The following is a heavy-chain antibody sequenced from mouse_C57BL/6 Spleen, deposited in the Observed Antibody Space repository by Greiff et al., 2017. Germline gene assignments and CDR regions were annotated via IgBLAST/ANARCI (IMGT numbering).Heavy chain of an antibody. Sequence: EVQLQESGGDLVKPGGSLKLSCAASGFTFSSYGMSWVRQTPDKRLEWVATISSGGSYTYYPDSVKGRFTISRDNAKNTLYLQMSSLKSEDTAMYYCANYYGSSYAFDYWGQGTTLTVSS. J-gene: IGHJ2*01. CDR2: ISSGGSYT. CDR3: ANYYGSSYAFDY. CDR1: GFTFSSYG. V-gene: IGHV5-6*01. D-gene: IGHD1-1*01.